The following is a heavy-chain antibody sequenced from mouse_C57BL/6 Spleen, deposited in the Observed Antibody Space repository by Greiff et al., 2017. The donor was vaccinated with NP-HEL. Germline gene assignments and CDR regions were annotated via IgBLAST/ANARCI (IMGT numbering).Heavy chain of an antibody. CDR2: IDPETGGT. J-gene: IGHJ4*01. D-gene: IGHD2-10*02. V-gene: IGHV1-15*01. CDR1: GYTFTDYE. Sequence: QVQLQQSGAELVRPGASVTLSCKASGYTFTDYEMHWVKQTPVHGLEWIGAIDPETGGTAYNQKFKGKAILTADKSSSTAYMELRSLTSEDSAVYYCTSNPRKDYAMDYWGQGTSVTVSS. CDR3: TSNPRKDYAMDY.